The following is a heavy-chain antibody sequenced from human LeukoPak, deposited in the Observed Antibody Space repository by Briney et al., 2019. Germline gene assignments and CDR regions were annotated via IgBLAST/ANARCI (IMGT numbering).Heavy chain of an antibody. J-gene: IGHJ6*03. Sequence: GGSLRLSCAASGFTFSTYTLNWVRQAPGKGREWISYISIVGSTIYYADSVKGRFTISRDKAKNSLYLQMNSLRADDTAVYYCPSSQLLSGYYYYMDVWGKGTTVTVSS. V-gene: IGHV3-48*01. CDR2: ISIVGSTI. CDR3: PSSQLLSGYYYYMDV. D-gene: IGHD2-2*01. CDR1: GFTFSTYT.